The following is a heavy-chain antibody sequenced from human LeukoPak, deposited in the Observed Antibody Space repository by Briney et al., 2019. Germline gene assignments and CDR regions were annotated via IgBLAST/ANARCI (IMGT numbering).Heavy chain of an antibody. V-gene: IGHV4-34*01. J-gene: IGHJ4*02. CDR1: GGSFSGYY. CDR3: ARRPYYDILTGPLGGTSYFDY. CDR2: INHSGST. D-gene: IGHD3-9*01. Sequence: SSETLSLTCAVYGGSFSGYYWSWIRQPPGKGLEWIGEINHSGSTNYSPSLKSRVTISVDTSKNQFSLKLSSVTAADTAVYYCARRPYYDILTGPLGGTSYFDYWGQGTLVTVSS.